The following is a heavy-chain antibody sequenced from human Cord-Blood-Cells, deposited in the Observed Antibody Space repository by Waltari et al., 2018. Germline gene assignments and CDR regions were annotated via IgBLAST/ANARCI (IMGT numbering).Heavy chain of an antibody. CDR2: INHSGST. J-gene: IGHJ6*02. V-gene: IGHV4-34*01. CDR1: GGSFSGYY. D-gene: IGHD2-15*01. Sequence: QVQLQQWGAGLLKPSETLSLTCVVYGGSFSGYYWSWIRQPPGKGLEWLGEINHSGSTNYNPSLKSRVTISVDTSKNQFSLKLSSVTAADTAVYYCARVVYCSGGSCYSSLYYYYYYGMDVWGQGTTVTVSS. CDR3: ARVVYCSGGSCYSSLYYYYYYGMDV.